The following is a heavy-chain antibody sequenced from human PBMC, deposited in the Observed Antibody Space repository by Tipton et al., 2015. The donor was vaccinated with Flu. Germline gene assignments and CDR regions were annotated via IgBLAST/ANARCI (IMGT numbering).Heavy chain of an antibody. J-gene: IGHJ4*02. Sequence: SLRLSCAASGSSFNTYWMHWVRQVPGKGLVWVSRTNGDGSSTNYADSVKGRFSISRDNAKNTLYLQMDSLRADDTAVYYCARGQTGDRWGQGTLVTVSS. D-gene: IGHD7-27*01. CDR2: TNGDGSST. V-gene: IGHV3-74*01. CDR1: GSSFNTYW. CDR3: ARGQTGDR.